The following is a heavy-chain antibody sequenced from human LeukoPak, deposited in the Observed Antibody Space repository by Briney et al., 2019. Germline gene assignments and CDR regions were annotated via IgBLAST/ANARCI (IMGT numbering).Heavy chain of an antibody. CDR3: ARVLDYDILTVFDP. CDR2: IIPIFGTA. V-gene: IGHV1-69*05. CDR1: GGTFSSYA. D-gene: IGHD3-9*01. J-gene: IGHJ5*02. Sequence: GASVKVSCKASGGTFSSYAISWVRQAPGQGLERMGGIIPIFGTANYAQKFQGRVTITTDESTSTAYMELSSLRSEDTAVYYCARVLDYDILTVFDPWGQGTLVTVSS.